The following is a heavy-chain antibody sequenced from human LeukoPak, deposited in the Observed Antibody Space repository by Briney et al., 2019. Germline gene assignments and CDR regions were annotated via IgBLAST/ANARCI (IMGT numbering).Heavy chain of an antibody. V-gene: IGHV4-38-2*02. CDR3: AREYYYDSSGPYFDY. D-gene: IGHD3-22*01. Sequence: SETLSLTCTVSGYSISSGYYWGWIRQPPGKGLEWIGSIYHSGSTYYNPSLKSRVTISVDTSKNQFSLKLSSVTAADTAVYYCAREYYYDSSGPYFDYWGQGTLVTVSS. CDR1: GYSISSGYY. CDR2: IYHSGST. J-gene: IGHJ4*02.